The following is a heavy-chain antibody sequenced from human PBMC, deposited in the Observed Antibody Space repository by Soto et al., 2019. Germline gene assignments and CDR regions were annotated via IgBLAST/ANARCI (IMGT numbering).Heavy chain of an antibody. D-gene: IGHD5-18*01. CDR2: IYWNDDK. V-gene: IGHV2-5*01. CDR1: GFSLSTFGMG. J-gene: IGHJ1*01. CDR3: VNSPDSYPSAN. Sequence: QITLKESGPTLVKPTQTLTLTCTFSGFSLSTFGMGVGWIRQPPGKAMEWLALIYWNDDKRYSPSLKSRLTSTKDTSNNLVVLTITTMDPVDTATYYCVNSPDSYPSANWGQGTLVTVSS.